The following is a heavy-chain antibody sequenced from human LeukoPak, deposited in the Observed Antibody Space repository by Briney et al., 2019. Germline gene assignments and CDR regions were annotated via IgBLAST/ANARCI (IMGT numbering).Heavy chain of an antibody. J-gene: IGHJ4*02. Sequence: GGSLRLSCAASGFTFSGYGMHWVRQAPGKGLAWVAIISYDGSNKYYADSVKGRFTISRDNSKNTLYLQMNSLRAEDTAVYYCANENYYDSSGYLDYWGQGTLVTVSS. CDR2: ISYDGSNK. V-gene: IGHV3-30*18. D-gene: IGHD3-22*01. CDR3: ANENYYDSSGYLDY. CDR1: GFTFSGYG.